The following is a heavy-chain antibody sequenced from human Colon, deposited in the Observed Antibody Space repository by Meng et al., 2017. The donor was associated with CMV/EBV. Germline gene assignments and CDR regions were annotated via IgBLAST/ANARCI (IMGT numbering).Heavy chain of an antibody. Sequence: GGSLRLSCAASGFTFSSYDIHWVRQAPGKGLEWVAFIRYDGSNKYYADSVKGRFTISRDNSKNTLYLQMNSLRAEDTAVYYCAKVDQLLYKEPHYYGMDVWGQGTTVTVSS. CDR2: IRYDGSNK. V-gene: IGHV3-30*02. CDR1: GFTFSSYD. J-gene: IGHJ6*02. CDR3: AKVDQLLYKEPHYYGMDV. D-gene: IGHD2-2*02.